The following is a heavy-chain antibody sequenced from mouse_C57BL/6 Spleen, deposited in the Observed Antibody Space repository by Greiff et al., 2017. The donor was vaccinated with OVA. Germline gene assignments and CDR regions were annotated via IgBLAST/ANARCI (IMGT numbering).Heavy chain of an antibody. Sequence: QVQLQQSGAELVRPGASVTLSCKASGYTFTDYEMHWVKQTPVHGLEWIGAIDPETGGTAYNQKFKGKAILTADKSSSTAYMELRSLTSEDSAVYYCTRHGTREYFDVWGTGTTVTVSS. CDR1: GYTFTDYE. D-gene: IGHD1-1*01. J-gene: IGHJ1*03. V-gene: IGHV1-15*01. CDR3: TRHGTREYFDV. CDR2: IDPETGGT.